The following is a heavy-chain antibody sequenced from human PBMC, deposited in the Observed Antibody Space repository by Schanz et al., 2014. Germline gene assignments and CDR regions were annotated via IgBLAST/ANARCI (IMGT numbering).Heavy chain of an antibody. CDR1: GFTFSNYS. V-gene: IGHV3-48*01. Sequence: EVQLVESGGGLVQPGGSLRLSCSASGFTFSNYSMNWVRQAPGKGLEWLSHISGSGGDSVDYADSVKGRFTISRDIGKKYCYRKINSLGAEDTAVYFGPRDYEGALPPPRHDAFDVWGQGTVVTVSS. CDR2: ISGSGGDSV. J-gene: IGHJ3*01. D-gene: IGHD3-16*01. CDR3: PRDYEGALPPPRHDAFDV.